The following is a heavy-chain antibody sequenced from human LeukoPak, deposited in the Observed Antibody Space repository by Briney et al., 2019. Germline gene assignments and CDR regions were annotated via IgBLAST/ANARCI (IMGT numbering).Heavy chain of an antibody. Sequence: PSETLSRTCAVYGGSFSGYYWSWIRQPPGKGLEWIGEINHSGSTNYNPSLKSRVTISVDTSKNQFSLKLSSVTAADTAVYYCARGQRYSDWLYHHWGQGTLVTVSS. V-gene: IGHV4-34*01. J-gene: IGHJ5*02. CDR2: INHSGST. CDR3: ARGQRYSDWLYHH. D-gene: IGHD3-9*01. CDR1: GGSFSGYY.